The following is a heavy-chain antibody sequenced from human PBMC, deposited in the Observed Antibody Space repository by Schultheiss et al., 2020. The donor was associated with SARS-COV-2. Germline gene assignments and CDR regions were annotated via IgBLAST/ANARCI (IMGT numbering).Heavy chain of an antibody. D-gene: IGHD6-6*01. CDR2: MNPNSGNT. CDR1: GYTFTGYY. V-gene: IGHV1-2*02. Sequence: ASVKVSCKASGYTFTGYYMHWVRQAPGQGLEWMGWMNPNSGNTGYAQKFQGRVTMTRNTSISTAYMELSRLRSDDTAVYYCARTSIAGRYGMDVWGQGTTVTVSS. J-gene: IGHJ6*02. CDR3: ARTSIAGRYGMDV.